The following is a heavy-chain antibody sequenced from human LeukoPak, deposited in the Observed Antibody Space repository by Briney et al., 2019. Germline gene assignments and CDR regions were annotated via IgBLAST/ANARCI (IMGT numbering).Heavy chain of an antibody. Sequence: GGSLRLSCAASGFTFSSYAMSWVRQAPGKGLEWVSAISGSGGSTYYADSVKGRFTISRDNSKNTLYLQMNSLRAEDTAVYYCAKDHGDGYSYGFGKDWFDPWGQGTLVTVSS. J-gene: IGHJ5*02. V-gene: IGHV3-23*01. D-gene: IGHD5-18*01. CDR2: ISGSGGST. CDR3: AKDHGDGYSYGFGKDWFDP. CDR1: GFTFSSYA.